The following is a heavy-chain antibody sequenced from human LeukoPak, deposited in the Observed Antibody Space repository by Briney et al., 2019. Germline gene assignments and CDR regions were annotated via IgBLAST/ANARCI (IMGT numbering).Heavy chain of an antibody. CDR3: ARPGGMTRNFDY. CDR1: GGSVSSGSYY. J-gene: IGHJ4*02. V-gene: IGHV4-61*01. CDR2: IYYSVST. D-gene: IGHD1-26*01. Sequence: SETLSLTCTVSGGSVSSGSYYWSWIRQPPGKGLEWIGYIYYSVSTNYNPSLKSRVTISVDTSKNQFSLKLSSVTAADTAVYYCARPGGMTRNFDYWGQGTLVTVSS.